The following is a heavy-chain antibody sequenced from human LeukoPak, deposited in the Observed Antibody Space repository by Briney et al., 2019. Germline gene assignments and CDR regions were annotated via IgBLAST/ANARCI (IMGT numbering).Heavy chain of an antibody. CDR1: GYTFTNYY. V-gene: IGHV1-2*02. Sequence: ASVKVSCKASGYTFTNYYMHWVRQGPGLGFEWMGWINPKSGGTSYPQKFQGRLTMTRDTSISTAYMELSRLGSDDTAVYYCVPSANYYYFDYWGQGTLVTVS. D-gene: IGHD4/OR15-4a*01. CDR2: INPKSGGT. CDR3: VPSANYYYFDY. J-gene: IGHJ4*02.